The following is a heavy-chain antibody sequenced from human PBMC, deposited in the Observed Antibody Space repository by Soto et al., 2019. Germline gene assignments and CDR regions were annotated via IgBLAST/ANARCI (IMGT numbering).Heavy chain of an antibody. CDR1: GFTFSSYA. J-gene: IGHJ6*04. CDR2: ISYDGSNK. V-gene: IGHV3-30-3*01. D-gene: IGHD3-10*01. CDR3: ARECVGAMGAGAVFYYFYGMDV. Sequence: PGGSLRLSCAASGFTFSSYAMHWVRQAPGKGLEWVAVISYDGSNKYYADSVKGRFTISRDNSKNTLYLQMNSLRAEDTAVYYCARECVGAMGAGAVFYYFYGMDVWGEGSTVTVSS.